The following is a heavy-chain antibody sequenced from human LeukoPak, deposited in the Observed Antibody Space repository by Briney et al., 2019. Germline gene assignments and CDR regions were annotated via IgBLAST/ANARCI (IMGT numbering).Heavy chain of an antibody. J-gene: IGHJ4*02. Sequence: SETLSLTCTVSGGSISSYYWSWIRQPPGKGLEWIGYIYYSGSTNYNPSLKSRVTISVDTSKNQFSLKLSSVTAADTALYYCAKDIRKRQGSGSYWSWPDYWGQGTLVTVSS. CDR1: GGSISSYY. CDR2: IYYSGST. D-gene: IGHD3-10*01. V-gene: IGHV4-59*12. CDR3: AKDIRKRQGSGSYWSWPDY.